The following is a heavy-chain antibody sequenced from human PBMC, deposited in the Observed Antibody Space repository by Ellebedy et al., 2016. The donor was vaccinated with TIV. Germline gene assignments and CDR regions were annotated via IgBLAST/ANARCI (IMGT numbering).Heavy chain of an antibody. CDR3: VIGLTPPQKNLDY. D-gene: IGHD3-16*01. J-gene: IGHJ4*02. CDR2: IIPILGIA. Sequence: AASVKVSCKASGGTFSSYAISWVRQAPGQGLEWMGRIIPILGIANYAQKFQGRVTITADKSTSTAYMELSSLRSEDTAVYYCVIGLTPPQKNLDYWGQGTLVTVSS. V-gene: IGHV1-69*04. CDR1: GGTFSSYA.